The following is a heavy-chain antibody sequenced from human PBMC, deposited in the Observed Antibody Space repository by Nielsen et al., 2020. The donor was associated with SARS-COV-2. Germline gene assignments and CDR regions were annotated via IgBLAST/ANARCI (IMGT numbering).Heavy chain of an antibody. CDR1: GFTFSSYD. V-gene: IGHV3-13*04. J-gene: IGHJ5*02. CDR3: ARGSITGGFDP. Sequence: GESLKISCAASGFTFSSYDMHWVRQATGKGLEWVSAIGTAGDTYYPGSVKGRFTISRENAKNSLYLQMNSLRAGDTAVYYCARGSITGGFDPWGQGTLVTFSS. CDR2: IGTAGDT. D-gene: IGHD1-20*01.